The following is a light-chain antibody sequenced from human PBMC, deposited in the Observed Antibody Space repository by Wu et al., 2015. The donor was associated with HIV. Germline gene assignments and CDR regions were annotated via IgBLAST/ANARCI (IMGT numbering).Light chain of an antibody. CDR3: QQHRNWPLT. CDR1: QSVSGA. CDR2: GAS. Sequence: EIVLTQSPATLSFSPGETATLSCRASQSVSGALAWYQKRPGQSPRLLMYGASSRATGIPARFSGSGSATDFTLTISSLEPEDSAIYYCQQHRNWPLTFGQGTRLDIK. J-gene: IGKJ5*01. V-gene: IGKV3-11*01.